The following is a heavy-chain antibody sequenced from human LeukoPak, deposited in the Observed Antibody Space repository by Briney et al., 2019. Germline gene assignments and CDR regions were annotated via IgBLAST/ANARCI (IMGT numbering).Heavy chain of an antibody. Sequence: SETLSLTCTVSGGSISSYYWSWIRQPPGKGLEWIGYIYYSGSTNYNPSLKSRVTISVDTSKNQFSPKLSSVTAADTAVYYCARSMVRGVRTDYWGQGTLVTVSS. D-gene: IGHD3-10*01. CDR1: GGSISSYY. J-gene: IGHJ4*02. CDR3: ARSMVRGVRTDY. CDR2: IYYSGST. V-gene: IGHV4-59*01.